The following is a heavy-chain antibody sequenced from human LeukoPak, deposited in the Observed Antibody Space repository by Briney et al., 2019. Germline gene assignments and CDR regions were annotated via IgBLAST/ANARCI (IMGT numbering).Heavy chain of an antibody. Sequence: IGEIYHSGSTNYNPSLKSRVTISVDKSKNQFSLKLSSVTAADTAVYYCARGDGYNPYYFDYWGQGTLVTLSS. V-gene: IGHV4-4*02. CDR2: IYHSGST. CDR3: ARGDGYNPYYFDY. J-gene: IGHJ4*02. D-gene: IGHD5-24*01.